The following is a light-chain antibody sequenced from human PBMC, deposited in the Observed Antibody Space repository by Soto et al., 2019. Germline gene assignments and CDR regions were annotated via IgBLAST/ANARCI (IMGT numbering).Light chain of an antibody. CDR1: QSVSRN. CDR2: DAS. V-gene: IGKV3-15*01. Sequence: IVMTQSPATLSVSPGERVTLSCRASQSVSRNLAWYQQKPGQAPRLFIYDASTRATGIPARFSGSGSGTEFTLTISSLQSEDFAVYYCQQYDNWPPFTFGPGTKVDI. J-gene: IGKJ3*01. CDR3: QQYDNWPPFT.